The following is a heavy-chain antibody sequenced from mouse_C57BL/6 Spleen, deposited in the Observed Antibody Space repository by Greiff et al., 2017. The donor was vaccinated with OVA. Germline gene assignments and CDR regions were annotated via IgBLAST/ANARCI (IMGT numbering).Heavy chain of an antibody. V-gene: IGHV1-15*01. D-gene: IGHD3-2*02. CDR2: IDPETGGT. Sequence: QVQLQQPGAELVRPGASVTLSCKASGYTFTDYEMHWVKQTPVHGLEWIGAIDPETGGTAYNQKFKGKAILTADKSSSTAYMELRSLTSEDSAVYYCTRAAQATSDYWGQGTTLTVSS. CDR3: TRAAQATSDY. J-gene: IGHJ2*01. CDR1: GYTFTDYE.